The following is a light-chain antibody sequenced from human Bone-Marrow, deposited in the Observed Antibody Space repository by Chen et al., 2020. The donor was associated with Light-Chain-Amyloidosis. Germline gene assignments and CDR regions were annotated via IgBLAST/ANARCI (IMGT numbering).Light chain of an antibody. J-gene: IGLJ2*01. V-gene: IGLV1-40*01. Sequence: QSVLTQPPSVSGAPGQRVTISCTGSSSNIGAGFSVHWYQQLSGTVPKLLIYGNTNRPSGVPDRFSGSKSGTSASLAITGLQAEDEAVYYCQSYDNSLSGPVVFGGGTKLTVL. CDR3: QSYDNSLSGPVV. CDR1: SSNIGAGFS. CDR2: GNT.